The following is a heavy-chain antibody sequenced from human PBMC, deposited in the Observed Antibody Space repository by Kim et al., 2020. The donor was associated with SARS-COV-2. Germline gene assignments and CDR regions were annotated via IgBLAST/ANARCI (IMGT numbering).Heavy chain of an antibody. CDR2: ISGNSRAI. Sequence: GGSLRLSCAASGFTFSTYAMNWVRQAPGKGLEWISHISGNSRAIYYADSVKGRFTISRDNAKNSLYLHMDSLRAADTAIYYCAGDSAAHYGMDVWGQGTTVTVSS. V-gene: IGHV3-48*04. CDR1: GFTFSTYA. J-gene: IGHJ6*02. CDR3: AGDSAAHYGMDV.